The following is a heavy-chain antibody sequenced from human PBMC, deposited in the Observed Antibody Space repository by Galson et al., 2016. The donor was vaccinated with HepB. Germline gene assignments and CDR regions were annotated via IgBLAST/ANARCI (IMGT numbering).Heavy chain of an antibody. V-gene: IGHV3-9*01. D-gene: IGHD3-3*01. CDR2: ITWNRGNI. CDR1: GFIFDDYA. Sequence: SLRLSCAASGFIFDDYAMYWVRQVPGKGLEWVSGITWNRGNIAYADSVKGRFTISRDNAKNSLSLQMNSLIAEDTAFYFCAKSRVREFWRGDSLGSWGQGTLVTVSS. J-gene: IGHJ4*02. CDR3: AKSRVREFWRGDSLGS.